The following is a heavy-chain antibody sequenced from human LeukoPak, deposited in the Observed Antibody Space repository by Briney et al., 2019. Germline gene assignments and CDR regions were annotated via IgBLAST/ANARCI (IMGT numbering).Heavy chain of an antibody. CDR3: ARDPIITIFGVVTLYGMDV. CDR2: ISAYNGNT. D-gene: IGHD3-3*01. CDR1: GYTFTSYG. Sequence: ASVKVSCKASGYTFTSYGISWVRQAPGQRLEWMGWISAYNGNTNYAQKLQGRVTMTTDTSTSTAYMELRSLRSDDTAVYYCARDPIITIFGVVTLYGMDVWGQGTTVTVSS. V-gene: IGHV1-18*01. J-gene: IGHJ6*02.